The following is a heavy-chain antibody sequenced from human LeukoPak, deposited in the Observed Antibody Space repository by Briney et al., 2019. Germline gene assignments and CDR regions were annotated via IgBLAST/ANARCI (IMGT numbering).Heavy chain of an antibody. V-gene: IGHV4-34*01. Sequence: LETLSLTCAVFGGSFSNYYWSWIRQPPGKGLEWIGEINHSGSTNYNPSLKSRITISVDTSKNQFSLKLTSVTAADTAVYYCARTGGFASGTYYPFDYWGQGTLVTVSS. D-gene: IGHD3-10*01. CDR1: GGSFSNYY. CDR2: INHSGST. J-gene: IGHJ4*02. CDR3: ARTGGFASGTYYPFDY.